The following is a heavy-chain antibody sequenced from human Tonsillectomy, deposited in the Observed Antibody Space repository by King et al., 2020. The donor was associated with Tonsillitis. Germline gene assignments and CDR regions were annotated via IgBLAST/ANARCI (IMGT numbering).Heavy chain of an antibody. V-gene: IGHV3-30*18. J-gene: IGHJ6*02. CDR1: RFIFSNYG. Sequence: VQLVESGGDVVQPGRSLRLSCAVSRFIFSNYGMHWVRQAPGKGLEWVAVTAYDGSNTYYADSVKGRFTISRDSSKNTLYLQMNSLRAEDTAVYYCAKDGGHSTSFGVVFMPRGMDVWGQGTPVTVSS. D-gene: IGHD3-3*01. CDR2: TAYDGSNT. CDR3: AKDGGHSTSFGVVFMPRGMDV.